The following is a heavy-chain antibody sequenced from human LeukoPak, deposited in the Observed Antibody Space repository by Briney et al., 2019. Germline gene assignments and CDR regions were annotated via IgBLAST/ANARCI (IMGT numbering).Heavy chain of an antibody. D-gene: IGHD3-10*01. CDR2: VPASRGI. J-gene: IGHJ6*02. V-gene: IGHV4-4*07. CDR3: ARGSMGGSGSYYKDHYYCMDV. CDR1: GGSVSSYF. Sequence: PSEPLSLTCTVSGGSVSSYFWSWIRQPAGEGLEWIGRVPASRGINYNPSLRSRVTMSIDTSKNEFSLKLSSVIAADTAVYFCARGSMGGSGSYYKDHYYCMDVWGQGTTVTVTS.